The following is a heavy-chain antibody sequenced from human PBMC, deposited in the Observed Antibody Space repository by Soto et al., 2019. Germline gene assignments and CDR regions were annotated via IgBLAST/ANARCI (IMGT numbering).Heavy chain of an antibody. Sequence: SVKVSCKASGLTFRDSAVQWVRQRRGHRLEWIGWIVVGSGNTNYAQDFQGRVTISRDMTTNTVFMDLSSLRSEDSAVYFCAADGLTYENGGYHFDGFETWGQGTMVTVSS. V-gene: IGHV1-58*01. J-gene: IGHJ3*02. CDR1: GLTFRDSA. D-gene: IGHD3-22*01. CDR3: AADGLTYENGGYHFDGFET. CDR2: IVVGSGNT.